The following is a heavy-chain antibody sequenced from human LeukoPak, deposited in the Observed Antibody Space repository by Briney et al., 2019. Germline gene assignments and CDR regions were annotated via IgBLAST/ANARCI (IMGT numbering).Heavy chain of an antibody. CDR2: INYSGNT. CDR3: ARDRDQGPFDY. D-gene: IGHD3-10*01. CDR1: GGSISSSSYY. Sequence: SETLSLTCSVSGGSISSSSYYWGWVRQPPGKGLEWIGSINYSGNTYYNPSLKSRVTISVDKSKNQFSLKLSSVTAADTAVYYCARDRDQGPFDYWGQGTLVTVSS. J-gene: IGHJ4*02. V-gene: IGHV4-39*07.